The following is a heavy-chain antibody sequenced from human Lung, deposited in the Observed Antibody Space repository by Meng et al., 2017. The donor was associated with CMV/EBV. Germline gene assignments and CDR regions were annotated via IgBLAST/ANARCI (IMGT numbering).Heavy chain of an antibody. Sequence: QVHPLEAGPGVKKPGAPVRVFCKASGYTFGSYGICWVRQAPGQGLEWMGWFVNYVDTYPATKFQGRVTMTTDTHTNTAFMELRSLTSDDTAVYYCASGTPGRSYCDYWGQGTLVTVSS. D-gene: IGHD2-15*01. J-gene: IGHJ4*02. CDR2: FVNYVDT. CDR1: GYTFGSYG. V-gene: IGHV1-18*01. CDR3: ASGTPGRSYCDY.